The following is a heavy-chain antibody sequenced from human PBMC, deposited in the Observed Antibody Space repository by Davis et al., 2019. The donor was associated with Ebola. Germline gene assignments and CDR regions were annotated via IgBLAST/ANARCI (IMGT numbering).Heavy chain of an antibody. D-gene: IGHD3-22*01. J-gene: IGHJ4*02. Sequence: SETLSLTCSVSGGSISSSNWWSWVRQPPGKGLEWIGEIYHSGSTYYNPSLKSRVTISVDTSKNQFSLKLSSVTAADTAVYYCARVFVPTGLYYDSSEWYFDYWGQGTLVTVSS. CDR3: ARVFVPTGLYYDSSEWYFDY. CDR2: IYHSGST. CDR1: GGSISSSNW. V-gene: IGHV4-4*02.